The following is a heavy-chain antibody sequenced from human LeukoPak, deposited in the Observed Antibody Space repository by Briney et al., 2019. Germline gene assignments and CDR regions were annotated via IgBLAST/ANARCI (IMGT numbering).Heavy chain of an antibody. Sequence: PGGSLRLSCAASGFTFSSYWMNWVRQAPGKGLEWVSSISSSSSYIYYADSVKGRFTISRDNSKNTLYLQMNSLRPEDTAVYYCTKGGYYGSGEIDYWGQGTLVTVSS. D-gene: IGHD3-10*01. CDR1: GFTFSSYW. CDR2: ISSSSSYI. J-gene: IGHJ4*02. CDR3: TKGGYYGSGEIDY. V-gene: IGHV3-21*01.